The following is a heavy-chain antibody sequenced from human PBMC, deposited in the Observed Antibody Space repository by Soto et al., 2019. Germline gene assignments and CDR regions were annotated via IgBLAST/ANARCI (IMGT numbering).Heavy chain of an antibody. V-gene: IGHV4-34*01. CDR2: INHSGST. J-gene: IGHJ6*04. CDR1: GGTFSGYY. D-gene: IGHD4-17*01. Sequence: SETLSLTCAVYGGTFSGYYWSWIRQPPGKGLEWIGEINHSGSTNYNPSLKSRVTISVDTSKNQFSLKLSSVTAADTAVYYCERGGDYGDYGGLYYYYGMDVWGKGTTVTVSS. CDR3: ERGGDYGDYGGLYYYYGMDV.